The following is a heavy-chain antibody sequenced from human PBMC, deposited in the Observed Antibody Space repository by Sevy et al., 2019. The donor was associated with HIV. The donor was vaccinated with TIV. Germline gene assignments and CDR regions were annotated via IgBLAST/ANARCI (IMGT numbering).Heavy chain of an antibody. V-gene: IGHV3-30*18. CDR2: ISYDGSNK. Sequence: GGSLRLSCAASGFTFSSYGMHWVRQAPGKGLEWVAVISYDGSNKYYADSVKARFTISRDNSKNTLYLQMNSLRAEDTAVYYCAKVLRPSTGKQSYYYYGMDVWGQGTTVTVSS. CDR1: GFTFSSYG. D-gene: IGHD1-1*01. CDR3: AKVLRPSTGKQSYYYYGMDV. J-gene: IGHJ6*02.